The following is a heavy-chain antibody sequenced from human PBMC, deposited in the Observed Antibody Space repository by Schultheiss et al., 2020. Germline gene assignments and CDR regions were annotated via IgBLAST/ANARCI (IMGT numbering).Heavy chain of an antibody. V-gene: IGHV3-23*01. D-gene: IGHD3-10*01. Sequence: GGSLRLSCAASGFTFSASAMSWVRQAPGKGLEWVSAISGFGNNIYYADSVRGRFTISRDNSESTLYLQMNTLTAEDTAFYYCAREGHMESDMVALVRAFDLWGKGTLVPFPS. J-gene: IGHJ4*02. CDR2: ISGFGNNI. CDR1: GFTFSASA. CDR3: AREGHMESDMVALVRAFDL.